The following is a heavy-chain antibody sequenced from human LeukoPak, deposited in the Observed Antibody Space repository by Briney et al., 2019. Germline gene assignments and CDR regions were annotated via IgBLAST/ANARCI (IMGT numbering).Heavy chain of an antibody. D-gene: IGHD5-18*01. CDR3: ARDSNTYGYDH. V-gene: IGHV1-46*01. Sequence: GASVKVSCKASGYTFTNYYIHWVRQAPGQGLEWMGIINPTGGSASYAQKFQGRVSMTSDTSTSTLYLELSSLRSEDTAVYYCARDSNTYGYDHWGQGTLVTVSS. CDR1: GYTFTNYY. CDR2: INPTGGSA. J-gene: IGHJ5*02.